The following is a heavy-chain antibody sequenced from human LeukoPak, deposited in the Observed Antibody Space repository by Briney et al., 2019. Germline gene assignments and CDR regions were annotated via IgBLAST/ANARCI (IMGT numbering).Heavy chain of an antibody. CDR3: VQDLQLWFSYGMDV. Sequence: PGGSLRLSCAVSGFTFSSYAMTWVRQAPGKGLEWVSSLSGSGGSTFYADSVKGRFTISRDNSKNTLYLQMNSLRAEDTAVYYCVQDLQLWFSYGMDVWGQGTTVTVSS. V-gene: IGHV3-23*01. CDR2: LSGSGGST. D-gene: IGHD5-18*01. J-gene: IGHJ6*02. CDR1: GFTFSSYA.